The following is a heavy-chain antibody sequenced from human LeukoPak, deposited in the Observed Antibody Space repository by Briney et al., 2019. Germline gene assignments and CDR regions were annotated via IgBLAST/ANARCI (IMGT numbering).Heavy chain of an antibody. Sequence: ASVKVSCKASGYTFTGYYMHWVRQAPGQGLEWMGWINPNSGGTNYAQKFQGRVTMTRDTSISTAYMELSRLRSDDTAVYYCAAPGIAVAGDDAFDIWGQGTLVTVSS. V-gene: IGHV1-2*02. CDR1: GYTFTGYY. D-gene: IGHD6-19*01. CDR3: AAPGIAVAGDDAFDI. CDR2: INPNSGGT. J-gene: IGHJ3*02.